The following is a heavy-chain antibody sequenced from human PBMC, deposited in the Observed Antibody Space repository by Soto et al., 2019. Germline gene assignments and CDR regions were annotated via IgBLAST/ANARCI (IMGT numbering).Heavy chain of an antibody. CDR2: IYHSGST. D-gene: IGHD2-21*01. CDR3: AGVRGPYCGGECYPPTPNWFDP. Sequence: QLQLQESGSGLVKPSQTLSLTCAVSGGSISSGGYSWSWIRQPPGKGLEWIGYIYHSGSTYYNPSLKSRATIPVDRPKNQFSLKLSSVTAADSAVYYCAGVRGPYCGGECYPPTPNWFDPWGQGTLVTVSS. J-gene: IGHJ5*02. V-gene: IGHV4-30-2*01. CDR1: GGSISSGGYS.